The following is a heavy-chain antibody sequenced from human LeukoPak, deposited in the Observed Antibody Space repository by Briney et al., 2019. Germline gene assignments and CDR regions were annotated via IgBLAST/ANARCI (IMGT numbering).Heavy chain of an antibody. CDR1: GFIFSNYA. CDR2: ITASGGNT. V-gene: IGHV3-23*01. Sequence: GGSLRLSCEASGFIFSNYAMSWVRQAPGKGLEWVSGITASGGNTYYTDSVKGRSTISRDNSKNTLYLQMSSLRAEDTAVHYCAKLIPAVDCSRTSCYGFDYWGQGTLVTVSS. CDR3: AKLIPAVDCSRTSCYGFDY. D-gene: IGHD2-2*01. J-gene: IGHJ4*02.